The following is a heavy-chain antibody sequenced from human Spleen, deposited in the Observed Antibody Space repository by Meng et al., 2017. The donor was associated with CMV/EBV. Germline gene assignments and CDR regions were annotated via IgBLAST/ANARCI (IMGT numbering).Heavy chain of an antibody. CDR3: ARKGDLDI. V-gene: IGHV6-1*01. Sequence: CAISGDSVSSNSAAWNWIRQSPSRGLEWLGRTYYRSKWYNDYAVSVKSRITINPDTSKNQFSLKLSSVTAADTAVYYCARKGDLDIWGQGTMVTVSS. J-gene: IGHJ3*02. D-gene: IGHD3-16*01. CDR1: GDSVSSNSAA. CDR2: TYYRSKWYN.